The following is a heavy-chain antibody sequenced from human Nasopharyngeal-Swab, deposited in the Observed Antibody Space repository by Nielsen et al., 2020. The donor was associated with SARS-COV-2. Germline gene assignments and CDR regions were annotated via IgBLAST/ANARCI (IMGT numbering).Heavy chain of an antibody. CDR2: IYYSGST. CDR3: ARHVTSSGWYAGLDY. J-gene: IGHJ4*02. V-gene: IGHV4-39*01. Sequence: SETLSLTCTVSGGSISSSSDYWGWIRQPPGKGLEWIGSIYYSGSTYYNPSLKSRVTISVDTSKNQFSLKLSSVTAADTAVYYCARHVTSSGWYAGLDYWGQGTLVTVSS. D-gene: IGHD6-19*01. CDR1: GGSISSSSDY.